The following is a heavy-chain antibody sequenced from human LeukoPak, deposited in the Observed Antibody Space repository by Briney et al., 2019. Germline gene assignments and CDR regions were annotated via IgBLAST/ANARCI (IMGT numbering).Heavy chain of an antibody. CDR1: GFTFSSYA. J-gene: IGHJ4*02. Sequence: GGSLRLSCAASGFTFSSYAMHCVRQAPGKGLEWVAVISYDGSNKYYADSVKGRFTISRDNSKNTLYLQMNSLRAEDTAVYYCAREAIVVVPAAIFDYWGQGTLVTVSS. D-gene: IGHD2-2*01. CDR2: ISYDGSNK. CDR3: AREAIVVVPAAIFDY. V-gene: IGHV3-30-3*01.